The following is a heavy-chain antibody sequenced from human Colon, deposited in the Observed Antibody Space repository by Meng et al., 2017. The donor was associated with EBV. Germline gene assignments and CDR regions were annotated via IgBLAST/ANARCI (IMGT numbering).Heavy chain of an antibody. D-gene: IGHD3-3*02. CDR2: IYYRGST. J-gene: IGHJ4*02. CDR3: VISSHN. CDR1: GGYITSTSSY. V-gene: IGHV4-39*07. Sequence: QLQRQESGPGLVTPSGTLSLTCTSSGGYITSTSSYWGWVRQPPGKGLEWIGSIYYRGSTNYNPSLKSRISMSVDMSKNQFSLKVNSVTAADTAIYYCVISSHNWGQGTLVTVSS.